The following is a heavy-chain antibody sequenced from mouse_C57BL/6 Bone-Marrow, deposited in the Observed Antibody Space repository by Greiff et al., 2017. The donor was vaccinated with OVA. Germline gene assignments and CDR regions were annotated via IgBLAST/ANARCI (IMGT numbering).Heavy chain of an antibody. J-gene: IGHJ3*01. CDR1: GYTFTSYW. CDR2: IDPSDSYT. D-gene: IGHD1-1*01. Sequence: QVQLQQPGAELVRPGTSVKLSCKASGYTFTSYWMHWVKQRPGQGLEWIGEIDPSDSYTNYNQKFKGKATLTVDTSSSTAYMQLSSLTSEDSAVYYCAVYGSSYGRLADWGQGTLVTVSA. V-gene: IGHV1-59*01. CDR3: AVYGSSYGRLAD.